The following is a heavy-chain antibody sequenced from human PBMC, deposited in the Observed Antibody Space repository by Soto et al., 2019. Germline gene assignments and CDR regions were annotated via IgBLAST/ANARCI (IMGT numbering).Heavy chain of an antibody. Sequence: QVQLRQSGPGLVEPSQTLSLTCAVSGGSISSEYFHWTWIRQSPGKGLEWIGYIHYTGSIMYNPSFKSRLTMAADTTKNQFSLQLTSVTAADTAVYFCAREDDGGDRDYYGLDVWGQGTTVTVSS. D-gene: IGHD2-21*02. V-gene: IGHV4-30-4*08. CDR1: GGSISSEYFH. CDR3: AREDDGGDRDYYGLDV. J-gene: IGHJ6*02. CDR2: IHYTGSI.